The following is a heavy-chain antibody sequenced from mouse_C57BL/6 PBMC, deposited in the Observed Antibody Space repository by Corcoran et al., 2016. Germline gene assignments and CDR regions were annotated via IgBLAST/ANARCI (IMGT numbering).Heavy chain of an antibody. CDR1: GYTFTDYN. D-gene: IGHD2-4*01. CDR2: INPNNGGT. V-gene: IGHV1-22*01. J-gene: IGHJ1*03. CDR3: ARWGDYAWYFDV. Sequence: EVQLQQSGPELVKPGASVKMSCKASGYTFTDYNMHWVKQSHGKSLEWIGYINPNNGGTSYNQKFKGKATLTVNKSSSTAYMELRSLTSEDSAVYYCARWGDYAWYFDVWGTGTTVTVSS.